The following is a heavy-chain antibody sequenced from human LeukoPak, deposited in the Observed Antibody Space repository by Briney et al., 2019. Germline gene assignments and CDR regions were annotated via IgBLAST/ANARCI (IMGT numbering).Heavy chain of an antibody. V-gene: IGHV3-23*01. CDR2: ISGGGGST. CDR3: ARNWGSISTGSDH. D-gene: IGHD3-16*01. CDR1: GFTLGSNP. Sequence: GGSWEPPCQAPGFTLGSNPMTWVRQAPGKGLEGVSAISGGGGSTNYADSVKGRFTISRDYSKNTLYLQLNSLRAEDTAVYHCARNWGSISTGSDHWGQGTLVTVSS. J-gene: IGHJ4*02.